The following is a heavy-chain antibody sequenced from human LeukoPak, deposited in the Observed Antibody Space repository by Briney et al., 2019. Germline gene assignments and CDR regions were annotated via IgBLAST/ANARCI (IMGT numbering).Heavy chain of an antibody. CDR1: GSSMSTYY. D-gene: IGHD1-26*01. V-gene: IGHV4-4*07. CDR3: AREGGSYNCFDH. CDR2: IYASGST. J-gene: IGHJ5*02. Sequence: SETLSLTCTVSGSSMSTYYWNWIRQPAGKGLEWIGRIYASGSTDYNPSLKSRLTMSVDTSKNQFSLTLTSVTAADTAIYYCAREGGSYNCFDHWGHGTLVTVSS.